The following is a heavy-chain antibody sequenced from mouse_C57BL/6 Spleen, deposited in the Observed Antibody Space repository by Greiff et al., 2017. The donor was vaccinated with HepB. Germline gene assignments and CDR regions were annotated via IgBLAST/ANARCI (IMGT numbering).Heavy chain of an antibody. CDR3: ARSQVLYGERTKGYFDV. J-gene: IGHJ1*03. V-gene: IGHV1-76*01. D-gene: IGHD1-1*01. CDR1: GYTFTDYY. Sequence: QVQLQQSGAELLRPGASVKLSCKASGYTFTDYYINWVKQRPGQGLEWIARIYPGSGNTYYNEKFKGKASLTAAKSSSTAYIQLSSLTSEDSAVYFYARSQVLYGERTKGYFDVWGTGTTVTVSS. CDR2: IYPGSGNT.